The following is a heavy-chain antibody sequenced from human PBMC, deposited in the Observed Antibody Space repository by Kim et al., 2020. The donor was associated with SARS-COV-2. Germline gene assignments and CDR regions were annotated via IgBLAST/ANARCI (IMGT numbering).Heavy chain of an antibody. V-gene: IGHV3-53*05. D-gene: IGHD6-19*01. CDR3: ARGQTSFTTGWYVDF. J-gene: IGHJ4*02. Sequence: ADSVKGRFIISRDISKNTLDLQMSSLRVEDTAIYYCARGQTSFTTGWYVDFWGQGTRVTVSS.